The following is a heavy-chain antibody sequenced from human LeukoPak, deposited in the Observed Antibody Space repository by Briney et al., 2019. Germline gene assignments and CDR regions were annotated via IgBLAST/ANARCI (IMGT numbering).Heavy chain of an antibody. Sequence: GGSLRLSCAASGFTFSSYSMNWVRQAPGKGLEWVSYISSSSSTIYYADSVKGRFTISRDNAKNSLYLQMNSLRAEDAAVYYCARDQENWGQGTLVTVSS. J-gene: IGHJ4*02. CDR1: GFTFSSYS. CDR3: ARDQEN. V-gene: IGHV3-48*01. CDR2: ISSSSSTI.